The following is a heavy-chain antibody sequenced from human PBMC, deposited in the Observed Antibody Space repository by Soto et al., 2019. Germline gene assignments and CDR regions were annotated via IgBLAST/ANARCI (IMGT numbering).Heavy chain of an antibody. D-gene: IGHD3-3*01. CDR1: GFTFSSYG. CDR3: ARALDFWSGYLSD. CDR2: IWYDGRNK. Sequence: GGSLRLSCAASGFTFSSYGMHWVRQAPGKGLEWVAVIWYDGRNKYYADSVKGRFTISRDNSKNSLDLQMNSLRADDTAIYYCARALDFWSGYLSDWGQGTLVTVSS. J-gene: IGHJ4*02. V-gene: IGHV3-33*01.